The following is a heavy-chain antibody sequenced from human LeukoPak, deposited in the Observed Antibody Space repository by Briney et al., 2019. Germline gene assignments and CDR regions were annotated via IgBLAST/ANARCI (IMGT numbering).Heavy chain of an antibody. V-gene: IGHV4-61*02. D-gene: IGHD5-18*01. Sequence: SETLSLTCTVSGGSINSNSYYWSWIRQPAGKGLEWIGRIYTSGSTNYNPSLKSRVTISVDTSKNLFSLRLASVTAADTAVYFCARISETAMITMWGQGTLVTVSS. CDR2: IYTSGST. J-gene: IGHJ4*02. CDR1: GGSINSNSYY. CDR3: ARISETAMITM.